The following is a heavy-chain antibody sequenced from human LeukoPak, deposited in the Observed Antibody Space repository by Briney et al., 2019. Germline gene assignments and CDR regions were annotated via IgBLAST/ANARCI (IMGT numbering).Heavy chain of an antibody. V-gene: IGHV3-30-3*02. CDR2: ISYDGSNK. CDR3: AKTDSSPSYYFDY. D-gene: IGHD6-13*01. J-gene: IGHJ4*02. CDR1: GFTFSSYA. Sequence: GRSLRLSCAASGFTFSSYAMHWVRQAPGKGLEWVAVISYDGSNKYYADSVKGRFTISRDNSKNTLYLQMNSLRAEDTAVYYCAKTDSSPSYYFDYWGQGTLVTVSS.